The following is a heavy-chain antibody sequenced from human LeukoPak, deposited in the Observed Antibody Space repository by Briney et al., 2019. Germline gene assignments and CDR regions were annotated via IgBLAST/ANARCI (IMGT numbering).Heavy chain of an antibody. J-gene: IGHJ4*02. D-gene: IGHD1-1*01. CDR3: ARVHINNWHGCDY. Sequence: PSETLSLTCAVSGGSISSNNWWGWVRQPPGKGLEWIGEIYHSGSPNYNPSLKSRVTISVDKSRNHFSLNLSSVTAADTAVYYCARVHINNWHGCDYWGQGTLVTVSS. CDR2: IYHSGSP. V-gene: IGHV4-4*02. CDR1: GGSISSNNW.